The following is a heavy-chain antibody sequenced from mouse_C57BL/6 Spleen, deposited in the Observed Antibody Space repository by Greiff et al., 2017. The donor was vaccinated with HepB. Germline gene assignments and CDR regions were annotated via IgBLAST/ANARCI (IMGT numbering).Heavy chain of an antibody. CDR3: ARPPLTTVVATDAMDY. D-gene: IGHD1-1*01. Sequence: VQLQPSGAELMKPGASVKLSCKATGYTFTGYWIEWVKQRPGHGLEWIGEILPGSGSTNYNEKFKGKATFTADTSSNNAYMQLSSLTTQDSAIYFCARPPLTTVVATDAMDYWGQGTSVTVCS. J-gene: IGHJ4*01. CDR1: GYTFTGYW. CDR2: ILPGSGST. V-gene: IGHV1-9*01.